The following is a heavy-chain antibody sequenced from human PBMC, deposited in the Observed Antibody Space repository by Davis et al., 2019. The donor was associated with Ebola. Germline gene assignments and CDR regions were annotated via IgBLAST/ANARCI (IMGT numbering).Heavy chain of an antibody. Sequence: GGSLRLSCTASGFTFGDYAMSWFRQAPGKGLEWVAVISYDGSNKYYADSVKGRFTISRDSAKSSLYLQMNSLRDEDTAVYYCARDRGYSGSYYTFDYWGQGTLVTVSS. V-gene: IGHV3-30*04. CDR1: GFTFGDYA. D-gene: IGHD1-26*01. CDR3: ARDRGYSGSYYTFDY. J-gene: IGHJ4*02. CDR2: ISYDGSNK.